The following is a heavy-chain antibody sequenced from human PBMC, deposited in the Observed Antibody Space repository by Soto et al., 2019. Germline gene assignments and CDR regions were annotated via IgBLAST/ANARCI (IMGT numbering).Heavy chain of an antibody. J-gene: IGHJ4*02. CDR2: IHYTGST. V-gene: IGHV4-59*08. D-gene: IGHD2-21*02. Sequence: QVQLQESGPGLVKPSETLSLTCTVSGDSISNYYWSWIRQPLGKGLEWIGYIHYTGSTNYTPSLKSRVSVSVDTSKNQFSLKLSSVTAADTAVYYCARHFFPCGYVCLKFDYWGQGTLVIASS. CDR1: GDSISNYY. CDR3: ARHFFPCGYVCLKFDY.